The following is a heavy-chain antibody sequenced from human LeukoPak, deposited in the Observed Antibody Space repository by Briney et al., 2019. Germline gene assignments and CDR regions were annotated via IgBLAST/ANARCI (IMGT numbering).Heavy chain of an antibody. CDR1: GYTFTSYD. J-gene: IGHJ4*02. CDR2: MNPNSGNT. CDR3: ARATVGATPYYFDY. V-gene: IGHV1-8*03. D-gene: IGHD1-26*01. Sequence: ASVKVSCKASGYTFTSYDINWVRQATGQGLEWMGWMNPNSGNTGYAQKFQGRVTITRNTSISTAYMELSSLRSEDTAVYYCARATVGATPYYFDYWGQGTLVTVSS.